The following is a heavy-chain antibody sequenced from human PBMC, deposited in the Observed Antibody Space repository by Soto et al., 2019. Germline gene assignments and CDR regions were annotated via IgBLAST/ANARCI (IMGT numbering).Heavy chain of an antibody. D-gene: IGHD3-22*01. CDR3: ARGPPDYDSSGYYPDY. CDR1: VGSFSGYY. Sequence: SETLSLTCTVYVGSFSGYYWSWVHQPPGKGLEWIGDINHSGSTNYNPSLKSRVTISVDTSKNQLSLKLSSVTAADTAVYYCARGPPDYDSSGYYPDYWGQGTLVTVSS. J-gene: IGHJ4*02. V-gene: IGHV4-34*01. CDR2: INHSGST.